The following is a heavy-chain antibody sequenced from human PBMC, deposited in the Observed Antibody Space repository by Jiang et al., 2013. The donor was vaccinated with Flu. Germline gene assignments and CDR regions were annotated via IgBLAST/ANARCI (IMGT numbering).Heavy chain of an antibody. Sequence: QSGSELKEPGSSVKVSCRLSGDTFTPYTINWVRQAPGQGLEWMGRFIPILRKPNLAQMFRDRVTLTADKSTSTAFMELAGLTSEDTAIYFCASFHDESGWGDDNDALDVWGQGTLVSVSS. CDR3: ASFHDESGWGDDNDALDV. J-gene: IGHJ3*01. CDR1: GDTFTPYT. D-gene: IGHD3-10*01. CDR2: FIPILRKP. V-gene: IGHV1-69*02.